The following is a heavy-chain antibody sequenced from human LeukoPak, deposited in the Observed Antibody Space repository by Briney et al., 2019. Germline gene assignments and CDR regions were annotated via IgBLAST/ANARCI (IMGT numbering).Heavy chain of an antibody. D-gene: IGHD3-9*01. CDR1: GFTFSSYG. Sequence: GGSLRLSCAASGFTFSSYGMHWVRQAPGKGLEWEAFIRYDGSNKYYADSVKGRFTISRDNSKNTLYLQMNSLRAEDTAVYYCAKDGVGYFEGVSYFDYWGQGTLVTVSS. V-gene: IGHV3-30*02. CDR2: IRYDGSNK. CDR3: AKDGVGYFEGVSYFDY. J-gene: IGHJ4*02.